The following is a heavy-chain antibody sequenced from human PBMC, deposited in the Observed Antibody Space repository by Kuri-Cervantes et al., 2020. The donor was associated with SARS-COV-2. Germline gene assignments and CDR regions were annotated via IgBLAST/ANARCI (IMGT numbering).Heavy chain of an antibody. D-gene: IGHD5-18*01. CDR2: IYYSGST. J-gene: IGHJ4*02. V-gene: IGHV4-59*04. CDR1: GGSISSYY. CDR3: ARNTATARYFDY. Sequence: SETLSLTCTVSGGSISSYYWSWIRQPPGKGLEWIGYIYYSGSTYYNPSLKSRATISVDTSKNQFSLKLSSVTAADTAVYYCARNTATARYFDYWGQGTLVTVSS.